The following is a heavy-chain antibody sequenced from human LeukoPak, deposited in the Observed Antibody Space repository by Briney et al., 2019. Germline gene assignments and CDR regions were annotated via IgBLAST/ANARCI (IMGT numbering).Heavy chain of an antibody. D-gene: IGHD3-22*01. Sequence: GGSLRLSCAASGFTFSSYWMSWVRQAPGKGLEWVANIKQDGSEKYYVDSVKGRFTISRDNTKNSLYLQMNSLRAEDTAVYYCARDSSPYYYDSSGYYPDKFDYWGQGTLVTVSS. J-gene: IGHJ4*02. CDR1: GFTFSSYW. V-gene: IGHV3-7*03. CDR3: ARDSSPYYYDSSGYYPDKFDY. CDR2: IKQDGSEK.